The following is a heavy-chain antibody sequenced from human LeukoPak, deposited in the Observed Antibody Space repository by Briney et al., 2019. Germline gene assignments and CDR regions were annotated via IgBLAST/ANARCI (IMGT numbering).Heavy chain of an antibody. V-gene: IGHV1-69*04. CDR3: ARDRVRFLEWFSDAFDI. CDR1: GGTFSSYT. J-gene: IGHJ3*02. Sequence: SVKVSCKASGGTFSSYTISWVRQAPGQGLEWMGRIIPILGIANYAQKFQGRVTITADKSTSTAYMELCSLRSEDTAVYYCARDRVRFLEWFSDAFDIWGQGTMVTVSS. CDR2: IIPILGIA. D-gene: IGHD3-3*01.